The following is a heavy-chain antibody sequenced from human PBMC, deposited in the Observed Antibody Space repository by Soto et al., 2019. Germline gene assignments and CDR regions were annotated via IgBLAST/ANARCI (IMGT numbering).Heavy chain of an antibody. V-gene: IGHV1-69*12. CDR2: IIPIFGTA. CDR1: GGTFSSYA. CDR3: ARGPLYCSGGGCYSYFHYYYYGMDV. Sequence: QVQLVQSGAEVKKPGSSVKVSCKASGGTFSSYAISWVRQAPGQGLEWMGGIIPIFGTANYAQKFQGRVTXXENESTSTAYXXRXSXXPEDTAVYYCARGPLYCSGGGCYSYFHYYYYGMDVWGQGTTVTVSS. D-gene: IGHD2-15*01. J-gene: IGHJ6*02.